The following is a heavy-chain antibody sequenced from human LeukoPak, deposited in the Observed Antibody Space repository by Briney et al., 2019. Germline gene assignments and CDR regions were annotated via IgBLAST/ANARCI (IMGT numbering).Heavy chain of an antibody. Sequence: AGGSLRLSCAASGFTFSSYAMSWVRQAPGKGLEWVSAISGSGGSTYYADSVKGRFTISRDNSKNTLYLQMNSLRAEDTAVYYCAKGVQIWSGYYSPPRFDYWGQGTLVTVSS. CDR3: AKGVQIWSGYYSPPRFDY. CDR1: GFTFSSYA. J-gene: IGHJ4*02. D-gene: IGHD3-3*01. V-gene: IGHV3-23*01. CDR2: ISGSGGST.